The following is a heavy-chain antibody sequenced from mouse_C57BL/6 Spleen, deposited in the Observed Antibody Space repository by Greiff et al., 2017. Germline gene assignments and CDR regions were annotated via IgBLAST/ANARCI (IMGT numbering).Heavy chain of an antibody. D-gene: IGHD1-1*01. CDR1: GFNIKDDY. J-gene: IGHJ1*03. CDR2: IDPENGDT. CDR3: TYYYGTRYFDV. V-gene: IGHV14-4*01. Sequence: EVQLQQSGAELVRPGASVKLSCTASGFNIKDDYMHWVKQRPEQGLEWIGWIDPENGDTEYASKFQGKATITADTSSNTAYLQLSSLTSEDTAVYYCTYYYGTRYFDVWGTGTTVTVSS.